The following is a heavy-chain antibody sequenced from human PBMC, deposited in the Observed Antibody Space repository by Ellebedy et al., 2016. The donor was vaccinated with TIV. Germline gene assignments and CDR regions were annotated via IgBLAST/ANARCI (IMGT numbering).Heavy chain of an antibody. J-gene: IGHJ4*02. CDR3: ASFDYSDYGYFFDY. V-gene: IGHV3-23*01. CDR2: ISGSGGST. CDR1: GFTFSSYA. D-gene: IGHD4-11*01. Sequence: GGSLRLSCAASGFTFSSYAMSWVRQAPGKELEWVSVISGSGGSTYYADSVEGRFAISRDNSKNTLFLQMDSLRVEDTAVYFCASFDYSDYGYFFDYWGQGILVTVSS.